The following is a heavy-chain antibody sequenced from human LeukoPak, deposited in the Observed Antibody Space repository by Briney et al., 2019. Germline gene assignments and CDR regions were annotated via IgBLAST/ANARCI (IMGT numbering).Heavy chain of an antibody. V-gene: IGHV4-31*03. J-gene: IGHJ3*02. D-gene: IGHD2-15*01. CDR1: GGSISSGGYY. CDR3: ARNSNKYSGGSPLGAFDI. Sequence: SQTLSLTCTVSGGSISSGGYYWSWIRQHPGKGLEWIGYIYYSGRTYYNPSLKSRVTISVDTSKNQFSLKLSSVTAADTAVYYCARNSNKYSGGSPLGAFDIWGQGTMVTVSS. CDR2: IYYSGRT.